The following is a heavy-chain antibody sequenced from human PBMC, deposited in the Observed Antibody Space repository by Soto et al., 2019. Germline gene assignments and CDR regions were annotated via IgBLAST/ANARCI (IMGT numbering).Heavy chain of an antibody. CDR3: GSGSYLTWFDP. J-gene: IGHJ5*02. V-gene: IGHV3-48*01. D-gene: IGHD1-26*01. Sequence: EVQLVESGGGLVQPGGSLRLSCAASGFTFSSYSMNWVRQAPGKGLEWVSYISSSSSTIYYADSVKGRFTISRDNAKNSLYMKMNSLRAEDTAVYYCGSGSYLTWFDPWGQGTLVTVSS. CDR2: ISSSSSTI. CDR1: GFTFSSYS.